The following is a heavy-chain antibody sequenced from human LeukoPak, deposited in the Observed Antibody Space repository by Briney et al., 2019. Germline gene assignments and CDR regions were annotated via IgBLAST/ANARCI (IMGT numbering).Heavy chain of an antibody. CDR3: ARVFSAVVDY. D-gene: IGHD2-2*01. V-gene: IGHV3-30*04. J-gene: IGHJ4*02. Sequence: PGRSLRLSCAASGFTFSSYAMHWVRQAPGKGLEWVAVISYDGSNKYYADSVKGRFTISRDNSKSSLYLQMNSLRAEDTAVYYCARVFSAVVDYWGQGPLVTV. CDR2: ISYDGSNK. CDR1: GFTFSSYA.